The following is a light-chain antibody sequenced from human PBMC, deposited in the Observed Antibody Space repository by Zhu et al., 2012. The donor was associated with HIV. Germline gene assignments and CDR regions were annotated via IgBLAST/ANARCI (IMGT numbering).Light chain of an antibody. Sequence: DIQMTQSPSSLSASVGDRVTITCRASQGISKYLAWYQQKPGNVPRLLIYAASTLQSGVPSRFSGSRSGTDFALTISGLEPEDVATYYCQKXNSAPPTFGQGTRVELK. CDR1: QGISKY. CDR2: AAS. CDR3: QKXNSAPPT. J-gene: IGKJ1*01. V-gene: IGKV1-27*01.